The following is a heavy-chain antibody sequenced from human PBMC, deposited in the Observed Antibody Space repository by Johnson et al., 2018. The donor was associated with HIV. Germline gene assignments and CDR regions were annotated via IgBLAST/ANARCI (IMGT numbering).Heavy chain of an antibody. Sequence: QVQLVESGGGLVQPGGSLRLSCAASGFTFNSYAMHWVRQAPGKGLEWVAVISYDGSNKYYADSVKGRFTISRDNAKNTLYLQMNSLRAEDTAVYYCTGEDGLGESALVVDMWGQGTMVTVSS. CDR3: TGEDGLGESALVVDM. D-gene: IGHD3-16*02. V-gene: IGHV3-30*04. CDR2: ISYDGSNK. CDR1: GFTFNSYA. J-gene: IGHJ3*02.